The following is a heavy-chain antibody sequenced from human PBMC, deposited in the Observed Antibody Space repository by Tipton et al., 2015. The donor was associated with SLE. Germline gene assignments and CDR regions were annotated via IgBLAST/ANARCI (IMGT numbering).Heavy chain of an antibody. V-gene: IGHV4-31*03. Sequence: GLVKPSETLSLTCTVSGGSITSGGYYWTWIRQHPGKGLEWIGYISYTGSTYYNLSLKSRVTISLDTSKNHFSLKLSSVTAADTAVYYCARVPRTFYYDYSGHFDYWGPGTLVTVSS. D-gene: IGHD3-22*01. CDR2: ISYTGST. CDR1: GGSITSGGYY. CDR3: ARVPRTFYYDYSGHFDY. J-gene: IGHJ4*02.